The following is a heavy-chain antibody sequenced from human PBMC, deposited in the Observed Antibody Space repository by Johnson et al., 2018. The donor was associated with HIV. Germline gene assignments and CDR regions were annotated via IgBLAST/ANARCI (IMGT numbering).Heavy chain of an antibody. J-gene: IGHJ3*02. V-gene: IGHV3-11*01. Sequence: QVQLVESGGGLIQPGGSLRLSCAPSGLTFSDYAMRSIRQAPGQGLEWVSYLSSRGPTIYSADSLDARFTISRDNAKNSLYLQMNSLSAADTAVYYCAKSGVSGSYQGAYEIWGQGTMGTVSS. CDR1: GLTFSDYA. D-gene: IGHD1-26*01. CDR3: AKSGVSGSYQGAYEI. CDR2: LSSRGPTI.